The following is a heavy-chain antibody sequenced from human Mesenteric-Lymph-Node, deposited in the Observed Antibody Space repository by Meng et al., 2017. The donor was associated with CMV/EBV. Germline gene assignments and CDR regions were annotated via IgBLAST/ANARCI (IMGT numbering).Heavy chain of an antibody. CDR2: IYSGGST. J-gene: IGHJ6*02. V-gene: IGHV3-66*02. CDR3: AREWLLGYYGMDV. CDR1: GFTFSTYW. Sequence: GESLKISCGASGFTFSTYWMHWFRQAPGKGLEWVSVIYSGGSTYYADSVKGRFTISRDNSKNTLYLQMNSLRAEDTAVYYCAREWLLGYYGMDVWGQGTTVTVSS. D-gene: IGHD3-3*01.